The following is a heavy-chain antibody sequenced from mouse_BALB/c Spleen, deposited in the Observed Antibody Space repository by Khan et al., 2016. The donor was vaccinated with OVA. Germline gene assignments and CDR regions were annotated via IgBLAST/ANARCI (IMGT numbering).Heavy chain of an antibody. CDR1: GYTFTSYW. J-gene: IGHJ3*01. CDR3: VNHGSSSAWFTY. CDR2: IDPSTDYT. D-gene: IGHD1-1*01. V-gene: IGHV1-7*01. Sequence: QVQLQQSGAELAKPGASVKMSCKASGYTFTSYWMHWVKQRPGQGLEWIGYIDPSTDYTEYNQKFRDKATLTVDKSSTTVYMQLTSLTSEDSAVXYCVNHGSSSAWFTYWGQGTLVTVSA.